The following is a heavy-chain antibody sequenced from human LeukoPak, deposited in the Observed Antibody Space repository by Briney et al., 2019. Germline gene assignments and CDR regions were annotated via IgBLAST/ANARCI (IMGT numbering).Heavy chain of an antibody. CDR3: ARDLDTRHSNGWYGIFDF. CDR1: GFTFSSHA. Sequence: PGGSLRLSCAASGFTFSSHAMSWVRQAPGKGLEWVSVISGSGGSTYNADSVKGRFTISRDNSKNTLYLQMNSLRAEDTAVYYCARDLDTRHSNGWYGIFDFWGQGTLVTVSS. J-gene: IGHJ4*02. V-gene: IGHV3-23*01. D-gene: IGHD6-19*01. CDR2: ISGSGGST.